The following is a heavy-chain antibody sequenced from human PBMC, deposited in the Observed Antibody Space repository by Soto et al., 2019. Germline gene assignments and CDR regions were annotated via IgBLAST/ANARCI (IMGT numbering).Heavy chain of an antibody. Sequence: EVQLVESGGGLVKPGGSLRLSCAASGFAFSNAWINWVRQPPGRGLEWVGRIKSQTDGGSGDYAAPVKGRFVVSRXXSXXXXXXXXXXXXXXXTAVYYCTTDSRTIMPEVRXDFWGHGTLVTV. CDR3: TTDSRTIMPEVRXDF. V-gene: IGHV3-15*07. J-gene: IGHJ1*01. CDR2: IKSQTDGGSG. CDR1: GFAFSNAW. D-gene: IGHD3-16*01.